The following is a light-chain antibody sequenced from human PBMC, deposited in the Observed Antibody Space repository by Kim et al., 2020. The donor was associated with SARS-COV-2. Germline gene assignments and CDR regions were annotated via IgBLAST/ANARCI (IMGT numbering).Light chain of an antibody. CDR3: CSFARTITYV. CDR2: DVN. J-gene: IGLJ1*01. V-gene: IGLV2-14*01. Sequence: QSALTQPASVSGSPGQSITISCTGTSSDVGGYNYVSWYQQRPGKAPKVMIYDVNKRPSGVSNRFSGSRSGNTASLTISELQTEDEADYYCCSFARTITYVFGTGTQLTVL. CDR1: SSDVGGYNY.